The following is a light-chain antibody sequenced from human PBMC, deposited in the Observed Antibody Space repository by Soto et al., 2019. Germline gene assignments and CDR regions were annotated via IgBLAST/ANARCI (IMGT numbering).Light chain of an antibody. Sequence: DIQMTQSPSTLSGSVGDRVTITCRASQTISSWLAWYQQKPGKAPKLLIYKASTLKSGVPSRFSGSGSGTEFTLTISSLQPDDFATYYFQHYNSYSEAVGQGTKVELK. CDR1: QTISSW. V-gene: IGKV1-5*03. CDR2: KAS. CDR3: QHYNSYSEA. J-gene: IGKJ1*01.